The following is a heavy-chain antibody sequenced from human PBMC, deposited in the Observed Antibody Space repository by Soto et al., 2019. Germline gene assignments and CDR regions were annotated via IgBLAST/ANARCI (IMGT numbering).Heavy chain of an antibody. J-gene: IGHJ4*02. CDR2: IYYSGST. V-gene: IGHV4-39*01. Sequence: SETLSLTCTVSGGSISSSSYYWGWIRQPPGKGLEWIGSIYYSGSTYYNPSLKSRVTISVDTSKNQFSLKLSSVTAADTAVYYCASRMTTYSPRDYWGQGTLVTVS. CDR1: GGSISSSSYY. CDR3: ASRMTTYSPRDY. D-gene: IGHD2-15*01.